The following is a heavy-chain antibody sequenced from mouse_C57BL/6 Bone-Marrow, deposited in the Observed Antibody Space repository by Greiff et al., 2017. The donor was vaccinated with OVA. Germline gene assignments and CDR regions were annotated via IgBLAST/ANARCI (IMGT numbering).Heavy chain of an antibody. CDR3: ARRGYYGLWYFDV. Sequence: VKLQESGAELVRPGASVKLSCKASGYTFTDYYINWVKQRPGQGLEWIARIYPGSGNTYYNEKFKGKATLTAEKSSSTAYMQLSSLTSEDSAVYFCARRGYYGLWYFDVWGTGTTVTVSS. J-gene: IGHJ1*03. CDR2: IYPGSGNT. D-gene: IGHD1-2*01. CDR1: GYTFTDYY. V-gene: IGHV1-76*01.